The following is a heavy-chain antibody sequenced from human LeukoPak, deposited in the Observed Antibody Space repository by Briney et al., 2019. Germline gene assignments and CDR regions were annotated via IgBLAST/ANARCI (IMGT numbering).Heavy chain of an antibody. CDR1: GYTFTGYY. V-gene: IGHV1-46*01. Sequence: ASVKVSCKASGYTFTGYYMHWVRQAPGQGLEWMGIINPSGGSTSYAQKFQGRVTMTRDTSTSTVYMELSSLRSEDTAVYYCAREDYDRPCRDWGQGTLVTVSS. CDR2: INPSGGST. J-gene: IGHJ4*02. D-gene: IGHD3-22*01. CDR3: AREDYDRPCRD.